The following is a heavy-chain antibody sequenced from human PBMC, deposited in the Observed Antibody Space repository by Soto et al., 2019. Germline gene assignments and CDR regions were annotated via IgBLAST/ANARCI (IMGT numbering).Heavy chain of an antibody. J-gene: IGHJ4*02. CDR2: FDPEDGET. D-gene: IGHD3-9*01. Sequence: GASVKVSCKVSGYTLTELSMHWVRQAPGKGLEWMGGFDPEDGETIYAQKFQGRVTMTEDTSTDTAYMELSSLRSEDTAVYYCAXDPVQYFGWFKNGYFDYWGQGTLVTVSS. V-gene: IGHV1-24*01. CDR1: GYTLTELS. CDR3: AXDPVQYFGWFKNGYFDY.